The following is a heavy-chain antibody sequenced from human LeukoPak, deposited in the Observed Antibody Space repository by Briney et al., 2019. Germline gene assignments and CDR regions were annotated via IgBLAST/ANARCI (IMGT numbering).Heavy chain of an antibody. J-gene: IGHJ4*02. D-gene: IGHD5-18*01. CDR1: GGSISSDY. V-gene: IGHV4-59*01. CDR3: ARARYSYGGDFDN. CDR2: ISYNGNT. Sequence: PSETLSLTCTVSGGSISSDYWSWIRQPPGKGLEWIGYISYNGNTNYNPSLKSRVTISVDTSKTQFSLRVRSMTAADTAVYYCARARYSYGGDFDNWGQGTLVTVSS.